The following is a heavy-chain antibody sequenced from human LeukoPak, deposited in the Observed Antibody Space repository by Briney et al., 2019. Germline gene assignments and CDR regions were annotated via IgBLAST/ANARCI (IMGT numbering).Heavy chain of an antibody. CDR2: IYYNGNT. CDR1: GGSISSHY. V-gene: IGHV4-59*11. Sequence: SETLSLTCSVSGGSISSHYWSWMRQPPGKRVVWIGYIYYNGNTNYNPSLKRRVTNSADTSKNQFSLKLSSVTAADTAVFYCAGSSGWHPYYLDYWGQGTLVTVSS. J-gene: IGHJ4*02. D-gene: IGHD6-19*01. CDR3: AGSSGWHPYYLDY.